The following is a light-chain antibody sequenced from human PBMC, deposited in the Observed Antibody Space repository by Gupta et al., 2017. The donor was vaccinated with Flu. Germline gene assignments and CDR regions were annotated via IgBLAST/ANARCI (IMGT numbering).Light chain of an antibody. V-gene: IGKV1-33*01. CDR3: QQDDDVLPT. Sequence: IQMTQSPSSLSASVGDRVSISCQASQDVNNFLNWYQQKPGRAPKLLIYDVANLGTGVPSRFSGSGSGRNFNLTVSRLQPEDIATYYCQQDDDVLPTFGQGTRLDI. CDR2: DVA. CDR1: QDVNNF. J-gene: IGKJ5*01.